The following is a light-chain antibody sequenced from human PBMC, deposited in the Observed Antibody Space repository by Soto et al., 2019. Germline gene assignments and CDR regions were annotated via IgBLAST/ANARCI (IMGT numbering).Light chain of an antibody. Sequence: IQMTQSPASLYASVADRVTISXRASPRIRNYLVCYQRNRGXVPDLXXXSAXTLQSGAPSRFSGSGSGTDFTPTISSLQPEDVATYYCQKYNMGPSWTFGQGTKVDIK. CDR1: PRIRNY. J-gene: IGKJ1*01. V-gene: IGKV1-27*01. CDR3: QKYNMGPSWT. CDR2: SAX.